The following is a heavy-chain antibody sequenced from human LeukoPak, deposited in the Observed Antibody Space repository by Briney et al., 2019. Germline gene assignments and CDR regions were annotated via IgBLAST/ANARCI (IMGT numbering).Heavy chain of an antibody. V-gene: IGHV3-66*01. CDR3: ARYGPGSLHPYFQWFDP. D-gene: IGHD3-10*01. Sequence: PGGSLRLSCAASGFTVSSNYMSWVRQAPGKGLEWVSVIYSGGSTYYADSVKGRFTISRDNSKNTLYLQMNSLRAEDTAVYYCARYGPGSLHPYFQWFDPWGQGTLVTVSS. CDR2: IYSGGST. J-gene: IGHJ5*02. CDR1: GFTVSSNY.